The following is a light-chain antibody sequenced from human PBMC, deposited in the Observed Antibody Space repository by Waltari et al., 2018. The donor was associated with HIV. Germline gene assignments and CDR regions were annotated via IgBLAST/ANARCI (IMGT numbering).Light chain of an antibody. CDR3: QVWDDEFLK. CDR2: ERN. J-gene: IGLJ2*01. V-gene: IGLV3-1*01. CDR1: AVRDGS. Sequence: ELSQPDSVSVSIGQRVSISCSGAAVRDGSPCWYQKKAGQSPQLIINERNRRPSGVPDRFSASMSGDTTTLFISGTQSVDEADYFCQVWDDEFLKFGGGTRLTVL.